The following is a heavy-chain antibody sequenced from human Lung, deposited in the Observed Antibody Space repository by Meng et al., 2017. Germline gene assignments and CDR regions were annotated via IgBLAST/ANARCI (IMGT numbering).Heavy chain of an antibody. J-gene: IGHJ4*02. D-gene: IGHD4-11*01. CDR1: GGSFSDYY. CDR3: ARGPTTMAHDFDY. Sequence: QVQLPQWGVGLLKPSETLSPTCVVSGGSFSDYYWSWIRQPPGKGLEWIGEINHSGSTNYNPSLESRATISVDTSQNNLSLKLSSVTAADSAVYYCARGPTTMAHDFDYWGQGTLVTVSS. V-gene: IGHV4-34*01. CDR2: INHSGST.